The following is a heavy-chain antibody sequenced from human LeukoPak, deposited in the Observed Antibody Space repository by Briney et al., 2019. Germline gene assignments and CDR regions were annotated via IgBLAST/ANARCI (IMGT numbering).Heavy chain of an antibody. Sequence: SETLSLTCTVSGGSISSSRYYWGWIRQPPGKGLEWIGSIYYSGSTYYNPSLKSRVTISVDTSKNQFSLKLSSVTAADTAVYYCARHMFGGSYFPLFGPWGQGTLVTVSS. CDR2: IYYSGST. V-gene: IGHV4-39*01. CDR3: ARHMFGGSYFPLFGP. CDR1: GGSISSSRYY. J-gene: IGHJ5*02. D-gene: IGHD1-26*01.